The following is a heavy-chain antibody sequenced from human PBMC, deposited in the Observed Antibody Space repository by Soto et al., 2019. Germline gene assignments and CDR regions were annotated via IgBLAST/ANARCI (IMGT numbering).Heavy chain of an antibody. CDR2: ISGYNGDT. J-gene: IGHJ6*02. D-gene: IGHD2-8*01. CDR3: AKNGQPSYYYSGLGV. V-gene: IGHV1-18*01. Sequence: QGHVVQSGAEVKKPGASVKVSCKASGYIFTRYGISWVRQAPGQGLEWMGWISGYNGDTNYARNLQGRVTMSIATSTSTAYMELWSLTSDDTAVYYCAKNGQPSYYYSGLGVWGQGTTVSVSS. CDR1: GYIFTRYG.